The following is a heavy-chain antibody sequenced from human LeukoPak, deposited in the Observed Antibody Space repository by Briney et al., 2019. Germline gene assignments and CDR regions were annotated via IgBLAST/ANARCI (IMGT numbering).Heavy chain of an antibody. D-gene: IGHD6-19*01. V-gene: IGHV1-69*05. Sequence: SVKVSCKASGGTFSSYAISWVRQAPGQGLEWMGRIIPNFGTANYAQKFQGRVTITTDESTSTAYMELSSLRSEDTAVYYCARVRTSVAGSYYYYYYMDVWGKGTTVTVSS. J-gene: IGHJ6*03. CDR1: GGTFSSYA. CDR2: IIPNFGTA. CDR3: ARVRTSVAGSYYYYYYMDV.